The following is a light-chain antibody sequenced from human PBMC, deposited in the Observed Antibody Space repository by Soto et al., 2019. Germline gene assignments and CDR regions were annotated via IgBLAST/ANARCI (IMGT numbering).Light chain of an antibody. CDR3: QQRAYWL. CDR1: QNVDNY. J-gene: IGKJ3*01. V-gene: IGKV3-11*01. CDR2: DAS. Sequence: EIVLTQSPATLSLSPGERATLSRRASQNVDNYLAWYQQRPGQAPRLLIYDASNRATGVPARFSGSGSGTDFTLTISSLEPEDFAVYYCQQRAYWLFGPGTKVEMK.